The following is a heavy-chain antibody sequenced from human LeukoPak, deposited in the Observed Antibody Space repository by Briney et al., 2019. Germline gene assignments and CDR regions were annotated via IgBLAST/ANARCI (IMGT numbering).Heavy chain of an antibody. J-gene: IGHJ3*02. CDR3: ARDGPRPGRDAFDI. Sequence: SETLSLTCAVSGGSISSGGYSWSWIRQPPGKGLEWIGYIYHSGSTYYNPSLKSRVTISVDRSRNQFSLKLSSVTTADTAVYYCARDGPRPGRDAFDIWGQGTMVTVSS. V-gene: IGHV4-30-2*01. D-gene: IGHD1-1*01. CDR2: IYHSGST. CDR1: GGSISSGGYS.